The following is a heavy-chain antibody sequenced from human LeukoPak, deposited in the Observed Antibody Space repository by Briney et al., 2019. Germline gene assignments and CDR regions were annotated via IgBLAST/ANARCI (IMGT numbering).Heavy chain of an antibody. CDR3: ARGTYYYGSGGYHHFDY. D-gene: IGHD3-10*01. J-gene: IGHJ4*02. CDR1: GYTFTSYG. V-gene: IGHV1-18*01. CDR2: ISAYNGNT. Sequence: GASVKVSCKASGYTFTSYGISWVRQAPGQGLEWMGWISAYNGNTNYAQKPQGRVTMTTDTSTSTAYMELRSLRSDDTAVYYCARGTYYYGSGGYHHFDYWGQGTLVTVSS.